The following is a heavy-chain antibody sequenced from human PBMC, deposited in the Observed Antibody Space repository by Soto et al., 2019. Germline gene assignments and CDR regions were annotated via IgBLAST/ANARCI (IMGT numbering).Heavy chain of an antibody. V-gene: IGHV4-31*02. CDR2: MHSDGRT. D-gene: IGHD2-15*01. Sequence: QVHLQESGPGLVKASETLSLTCSVSGGSISIGGYYWTWIRQQSGKGLEWIAYMHSDGRTYFNPSLQGRPAISVDTSKNQFFLEVNSLSAADTAVYYCARSHSSSGGGFDSWGQGTLVTVSS. J-gene: IGHJ5*01. CDR1: GGSISIGGYY. CDR3: ARSHSSSGGGFDS.